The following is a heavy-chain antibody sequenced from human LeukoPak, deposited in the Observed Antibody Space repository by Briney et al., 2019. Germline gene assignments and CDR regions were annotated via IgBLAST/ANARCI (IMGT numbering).Heavy chain of an antibody. CDR2: ISYDGSNK. CDR3: ARERTRDYGNWFDP. Sequence: PGRSLRLSCAASGFIFSSYGMHWVRQAPGKGLEWVAVISYDGSNKYYADSVKGRFTISRDNSKNTLYLQMNSLRAEDTAVYYCARERTRDYGNWFDPWGQGTLVTVSS. J-gene: IGHJ5*02. D-gene: IGHD4-17*01. CDR1: GFIFSSYG. V-gene: IGHV3-30*19.